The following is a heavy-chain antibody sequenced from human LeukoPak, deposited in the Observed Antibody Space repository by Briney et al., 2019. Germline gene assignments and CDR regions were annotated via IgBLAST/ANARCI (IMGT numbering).Heavy chain of an antibody. J-gene: IGHJ5*02. V-gene: IGHV4-39*01. CDR1: GGSISSSNYY. D-gene: IGHD2-2*01. CDR3: ARHNASTNWFDP. CDR2: IHYSGST. Sequence: SETLSLPCTVSGGSISSSNYYWGWIRQPPGKGLEWIGSIHYSGSTYYNPSLESRVTISVDTSKNQFSLKLSSVTAADTAVYYCARHNASTNWFDPWGQGTLVTVSS.